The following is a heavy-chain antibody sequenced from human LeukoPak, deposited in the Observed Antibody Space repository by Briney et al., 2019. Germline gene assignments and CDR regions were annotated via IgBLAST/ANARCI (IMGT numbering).Heavy chain of an antibody. D-gene: IGHD6-19*01. CDR3: ARGSGSGWYGDFDY. Sequence: ASVKVSCKASGYTFTSYDINWVRQATVQGLEWMGWMNPNSGNTGYAQKFQGRVTIARNTSISTAYMELSSLRSEDTAVYYCARGSGSGWYGDFDYWGQGTLVTVSS. V-gene: IGHV1-8*01. CDR2: MNPNSGNT. CDR1: GYTFTSYD. J-gene: IGHJ4*02.